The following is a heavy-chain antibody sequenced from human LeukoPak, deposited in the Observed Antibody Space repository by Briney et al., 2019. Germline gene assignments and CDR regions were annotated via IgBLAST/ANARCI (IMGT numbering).Heavy chain of an antibody. J-gene: IGHJ4*02. CDR3: ARESSWYFFDY. CDR1: GGSISSSSYY. Sequence: PSETLSLTCTVSGGSISSSSYYWGWIRQPPGKGLEWIGRIYTSGSTNYNPSLKSRVTMSVDTSKNQFSLKLSSVTAADTAVYYCARESSWYFFDYWGQGTLVTVSS. D-gene: IGHD6-13*01. V-gene: IGHV4-39*07. CDR2: IYTSGST.